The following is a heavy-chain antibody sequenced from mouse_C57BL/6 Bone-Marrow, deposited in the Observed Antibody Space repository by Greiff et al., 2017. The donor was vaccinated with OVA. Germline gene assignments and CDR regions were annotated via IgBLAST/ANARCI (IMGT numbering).Heavy chain of an antibody. Sequence: QVQLQESGAELVKPGASVKISCKASGYAFSSYWMNWVKQRPGKGLEWIGQIYPGDGDTNYNGKFKGKATLTADKSSSTAYMQLSSLTSEDSAVYFCARRMGLRRAMDYWGQGTSVTVSS. CDR3: ARRMGLRRAMDY. J-gene: IGHJ4*01. CDR2: IYPGDGDT. CDR1: GYAFSSYW. D-gene: IGHD2-4*01. V-gene: IGHV1-80*01.